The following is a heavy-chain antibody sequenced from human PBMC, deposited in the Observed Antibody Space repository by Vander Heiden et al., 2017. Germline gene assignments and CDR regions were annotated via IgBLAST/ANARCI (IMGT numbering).Heavy chain of an antibody. CDR2: ISFSGGAT. D-gene: IGHD4-17*01. CDR3: AKDQMMTTIVKATWAIDS. Sequence: EVQLLESGGGLIQPGGSLRLSCAASGFNFRDYAMGWVRRAPGKGLEWLSSISFSGGATWYADSVRGRSTISRDNSKNTLYLQMNSLRADDTAIYYCAKDQMMTTIVKATWAIDSWGQGTLVTVSS. CDR1: GFNFRDYA. J-gene: IGHJ4*02. V-gene: IGHV3-23*01.